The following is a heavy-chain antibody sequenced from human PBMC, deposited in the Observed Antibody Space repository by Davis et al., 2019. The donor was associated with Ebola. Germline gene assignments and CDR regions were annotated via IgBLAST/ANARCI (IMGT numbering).Heavy chain of an antibody. D-gene: IGHD2-2*01. CDR2: INPNSGGT. CDR3: ARVACSTTSCYFYN. Sequence: ASVKVSCKVSGDIFSKYTITWVRQAPGQGLEWMGWINPNSGGTNYAQKFQGWVTMTTDTSTTTGYMELSRLRSDDTAVYYCARVACSTTSCYFYNWGQGALVTVSS. CDR1: GDIFSKYT. V-gene: IGHV1-2*04. J-gene: IGHJ4*02.